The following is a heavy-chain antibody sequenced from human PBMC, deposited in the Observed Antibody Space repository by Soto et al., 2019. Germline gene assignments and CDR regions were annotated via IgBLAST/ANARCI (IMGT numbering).Heavy chain of an antibody. D-gene: IGHD2-2*01. J-gene: IGHJ6*02. Sequence: VASVKVSCKASGGTFSSYAISWVRQAPGQGLEWMGGIIPIFGTANYAQKFQGRVTITADESTSTAYMELSSLRSEDTAVYYCARDLDRGCISTSCYSPDVYGWYYYGMDVWGQGTTVTVSS. CDR1: GGTFSSYA. CDR3: ARDLDRGCISTSCYSPDVYGWYYYGMDV. CDR2: IIPIFGTA. V-gene: IGHV1-69*13.